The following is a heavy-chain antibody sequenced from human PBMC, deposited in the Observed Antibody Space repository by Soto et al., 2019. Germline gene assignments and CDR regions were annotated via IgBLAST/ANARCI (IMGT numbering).Heavy chain of an antibody. J-gene: IGHJ3*02. CDR1: GVTFSGYA. Sequence: HPGGSLRLSCAASGVTFSGYAMSWVRQAPGKGLEWVSAISGSGGSTYYADSVKGRFTISRDNSKNTLYLQMNSLRAEDTAVYYCAKGEWLQDAFDIWGQGTMVTVSS. CDR2: ISGSGGST. V-gene: IGHV3-23*01. CDR3: AKGEWLQDAFDI. D-gene: IGHD6-19*01.